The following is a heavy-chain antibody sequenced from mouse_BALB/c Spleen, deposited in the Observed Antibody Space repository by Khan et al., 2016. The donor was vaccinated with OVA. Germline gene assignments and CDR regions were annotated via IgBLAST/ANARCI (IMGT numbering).Heavy chain of an antibody. CDR2: IDPFNGGT. CDR1: GYSFTNYY. Sequence: LQQSGPELMKPGASVKISCKASGYSFTNYYIHWVKQSHGQSLEWLGYIDPFNGGTTYNQKFKGTATLTADKSSSTAYMHLNNLTSEDSAVYYFTRLGTTGWFTYWGQGTLVTVSA. D-gene: IGHD2-13*01. CDR3: TRLGTTGWFTY. V-gene: IGHV1S135*01. J-gene: IGHJ3*01.